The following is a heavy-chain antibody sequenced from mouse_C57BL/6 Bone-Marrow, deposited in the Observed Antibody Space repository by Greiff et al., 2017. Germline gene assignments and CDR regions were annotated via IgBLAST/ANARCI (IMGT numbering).Heavy chain of an antibody. CDR3: ARPWKAHYAMDY. CDR2: ISSGSSTI. V-gene: IGHV5-17*01. D-gene: IGHD3-2*02. J-gene: IGHJ4*01. CDR1: GFTFSVYG. Sequence: EVKLMESGGGLVKPGGSLKLSCAASGFTFSVYGMHWVRQAPEKGLEWVAYISSGSSTIYYADTVKGRFTISRDNAKNTLFLQMTSLRSEDTAMYYCARPWKAHYAMDYWGQGTSVTVSS.